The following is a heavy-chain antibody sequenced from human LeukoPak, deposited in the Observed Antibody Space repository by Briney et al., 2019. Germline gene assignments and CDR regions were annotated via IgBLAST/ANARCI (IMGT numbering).Heavy chain of an antibody. CDR1: GFTFSSYW. D-gene: IGHD1-26*01. Sequence: PGGSLRLSCAASGFTFSSYWTTWVRQAPGKGLEWVANIKEDGSEKHYVDSVEGRFTISRDNAKNSLCLQMSSLRVEDTATYYCARDAGGYSTTWYDALDIWGQGTVVTVSS. CDR3: ARDAGGYSTTWYDALDI. CDR2: IKEDGSEK. J-gene: IGHJ3*02. V-gene: IGHV3-7*01.